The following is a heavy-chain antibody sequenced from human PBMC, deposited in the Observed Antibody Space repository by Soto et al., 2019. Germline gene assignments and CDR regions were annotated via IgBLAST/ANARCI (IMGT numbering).Heavy chain of an antibody. J-gene: IGHJ4*02. CDR2: IKEDGSVK. Sequence: PGGSLRLSCAASGFTFSGHWMTWVRQAPGKGLEWVANIKEDGSVKAYVDAVKGRFTISRDNAKNSLHLQMNSLRAEDTAVYYCVRWGYDNTYYLAYWGQGTLVTVSS. D-gene: IGHD2-2*01. V-gene: IGHV3-7*01. CDR1: GFTFSGHW. CDR3: VRWGYDNTYYLAY.